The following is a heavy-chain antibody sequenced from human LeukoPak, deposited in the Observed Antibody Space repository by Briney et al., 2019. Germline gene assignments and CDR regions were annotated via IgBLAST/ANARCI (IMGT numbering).Heavy chain of an antibody. CDR1: GGTFSSYA. V-gene: IGHV1-69*04. Sequence: SVKVSCKTSGGTFSSYAISWVRQAPGQGLEWMGRIIPILGIANYAQKFQGRVTITADKSTSTAYMELSSLRSEDTAVYYCARAGSSWSGAEYFQHWGQGTLVTVSS. CDR2: IIPILGIA. CDR3: ARAGSSWSGAEYFQH. D-gene: IGHD6-13*01. J-gene: IGHJ1*01.